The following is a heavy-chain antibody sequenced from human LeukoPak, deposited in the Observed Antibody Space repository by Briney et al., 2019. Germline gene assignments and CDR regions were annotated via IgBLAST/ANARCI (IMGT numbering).Heavy chain of an antibody. V-gene: IGHV3-23*01. CDR3: ARERLVVGSAYFDF. Sequence: GGSLRLSCAASGFSFSSYGMHWVRQAPGKGLEWVSAISGSGANTYYADSLRGRFTISRDNSKNTVLLQMNSLRAEDTAEYYCARERLVVGSAYFDFWGQGTLVTVSS. D-gene: IGHD1-26*01. CDR1: GFSFSSYG. CDR2: ISGSGANT. J-gene: IGHJ4*02.